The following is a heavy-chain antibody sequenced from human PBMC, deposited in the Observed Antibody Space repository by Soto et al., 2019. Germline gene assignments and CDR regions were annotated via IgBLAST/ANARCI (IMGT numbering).Heavy chain of an antibody. Sequence: PSETLSLTCTVSGGSIRSSSYYWGWIRQHPGKGLEWIGYIYYSGSTYYNPSLKSRVTISVVKNVITTTVTAVYHCAKDTYFRDSSGYYVFDYWGPGTLVTVSS. J-gene: IGHJ4*02. V-gene: IGHV4-31*06. CDR1: GGSIRSSSYY. CDR3: SSGYYVFDY. D-gene: IGHD3-22*01. CDR2: IYYSGST.